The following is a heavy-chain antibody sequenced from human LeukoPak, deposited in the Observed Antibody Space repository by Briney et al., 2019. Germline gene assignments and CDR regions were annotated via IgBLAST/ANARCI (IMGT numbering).Heavy chain of an antibody. CDR2: ISSDGSTK. CDR1: GFTFSSYG. J-gene: IGHJ3*02. V-gene: IGHV3-30*03. Sequence: AGGSLRLSCAASGFTFSSYGMHWVRQAPGKGLEWVAVISSDGSTKYYADSVKGRFTISRDNSKNTLYLQMNSLRAEDTAVYYCAREADADAFDIWGQGTMVTVSS. CDR3: AREADADAFDI.